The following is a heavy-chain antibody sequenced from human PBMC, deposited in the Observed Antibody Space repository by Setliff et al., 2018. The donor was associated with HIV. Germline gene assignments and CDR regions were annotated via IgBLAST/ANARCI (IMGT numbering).Heavy chain of an antibody. Sequence: SETLSLTCTVSGGSISGYYWNWIRQPPGKGLEWIGEINHSGGTNYNPSLKSRVTISVDTSKNQFSLKLSSVTAADTAVYYCARGMDYYDTSGYYQYYFDYWGQGTLVTVSS. CDR1: GGSISGYY. V-gene: IGHV4-34*01. D-gene: IGHD3-22*01. CDR3: ARGMDYYDTSGYYQYYFDY. CDR2: INHSGGT. J-gene: IGHJ4*02.